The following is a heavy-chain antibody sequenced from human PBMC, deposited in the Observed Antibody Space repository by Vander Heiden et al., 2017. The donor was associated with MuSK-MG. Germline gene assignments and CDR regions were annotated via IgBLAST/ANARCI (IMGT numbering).Heavy chain of an antibody. CDR2: IRGSGGTT. CDR1: GFTFSNYA. CDR3: AKDLSAGDLTYYNIWRGSGFFDS. Sequence: EVQLLESGGGLVQPGGSLRLSCAASGFTFSNYAMSWVRQAHGKGLEWVSVIRGSGGTTYYADSVKGRFTISRDNSKNTLYLQMNSLRVEDTAVYYCAKDLSAGDLTYYNIWRGSGFFDSWGQGTLVTVSS. V-gene: IGHV3-23*01. D-gene: IGHD3-3*01. J-gene: IGHJ4*02.